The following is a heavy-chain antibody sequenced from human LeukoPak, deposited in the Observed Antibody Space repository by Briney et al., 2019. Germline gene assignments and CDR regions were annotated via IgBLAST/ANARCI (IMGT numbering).Heavy chain of an antibody. CDR3: ARDRGWLGY. CDR1: GFTFSSYT. D-gene: IGHD6-19*01. J-gene: IGHJ4*02. CDR2: ITSSSSFI. Sequence: KTGGSLRLSCAASGFTFSSYTMNWVRQAPGKGLEWVSSITSSSSFIYYADSLKGRFTISRDNAKNSLYLQMNSLRAEDTAVYYCARDRGWLGYWGQGTLVTVSS. V-gene: IGHV3-21*01.